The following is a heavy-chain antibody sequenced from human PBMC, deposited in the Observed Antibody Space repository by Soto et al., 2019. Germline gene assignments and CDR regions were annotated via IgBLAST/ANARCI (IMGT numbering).Heavy chain of an antibody. D-gene: IGHD2-2*01. V-gene: IGHV3-23*01. J-gene: IGHJ6*03. CDR2: ISGSGGST. CDR1: GFTFSSYA. Sequence: GGALRLCCAASGFTFSSYAMSWGRQAPGKGLEWGSAISGSGGSTYYADSVKGRFTISRDNSKNTLYLQMNSRRAEDTAVYYCAKPGEDIVVVPAVDYYYYMDVWGKGTPVTVSS. CDR3: AKPGEDIVVVPAVDYYYYMDV.